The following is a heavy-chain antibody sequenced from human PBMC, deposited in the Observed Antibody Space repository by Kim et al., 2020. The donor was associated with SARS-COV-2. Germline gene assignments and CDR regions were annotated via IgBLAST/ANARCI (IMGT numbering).Heavy chain of an antibody. CDR2: IYTSGST. CDR3: ARNYDILTGEGVRFDP. Sequence: SETLSLTCTVSGGSISSYYWSWIRQPAGKGLEWIGRIYTSGSTNYNPSLKSRVTMSVDTSKNQFSLKLSSVTAADTAVYYCARNYDILTGEGVRFDPWGQGTLVTVSS. V-gene: IGHV4-4*07. CDR1: GGSISSYY. J-gene: IGHJ5*02. D-gene: IGHD3-9*01.